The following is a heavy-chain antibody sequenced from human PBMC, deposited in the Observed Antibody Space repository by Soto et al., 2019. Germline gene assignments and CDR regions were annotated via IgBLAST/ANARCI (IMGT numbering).Heavy chain of an antibody. V-gene: IGHV3-66*01. CDR1: GFSVSTKY. Sequence: EVQLVESGGGLVQPGGSLRLSCAASGFSVSTKYMSWVRQAPGQGLEWLSLMQSGGSTYYADSVKGRFTISRDNSEDTMSLQMNSLRVEDTAVYYCTRDDVSCSGGSCYGVRMDVWGKGTTVTVSA. D-gene: IGHD2-15*01. CDR3: TRDDVSCSGGSCYGVRMDV. J-gene: IGHJ6*04. CDR2: MQSGGST.